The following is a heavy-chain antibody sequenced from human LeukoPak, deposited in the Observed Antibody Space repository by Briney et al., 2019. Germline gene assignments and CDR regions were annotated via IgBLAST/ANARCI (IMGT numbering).Heavy chain of an antibody. CDR2: INPNSGDT. Sequence: GASVKVSGKASGYTFTGYYMHWVRQAPGQGLAWMGWINPNSGDTNYAQNFQGRVTISRDTSNSTSYLELSSVTADDTAVYYCARDYTASSISWYLWGQGTLVTVSS. V-gene: IGHV1-2*02. D-gene: IGHD6-13*01. CDR1: GYTFTGYY. CDR3: ARDYTASSISWYL. J-gene: IGHJ4*02.